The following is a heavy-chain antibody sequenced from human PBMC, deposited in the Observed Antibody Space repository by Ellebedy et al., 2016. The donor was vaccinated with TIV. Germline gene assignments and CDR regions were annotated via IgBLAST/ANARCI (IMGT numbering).Heavy chain of an antibody. J-gene: IGHJ4*02. D-gene: IGHD1-26*01. CDR3: ARSGSYLPFDY. CDR1: GFTFSDHY. V-gene: IGHV3-72*01. Sequence: GESLKISCAASGFTFSDHYMDWVRQAPGKGLEWIVCIRDKANTSRTEYAASVKGRFTIPRDDSKNSLYLQMNSLRTEDTAVYYCARSGSYLPFDYWGQGTLVTVSS. CDR2: IRDKANTSRT.